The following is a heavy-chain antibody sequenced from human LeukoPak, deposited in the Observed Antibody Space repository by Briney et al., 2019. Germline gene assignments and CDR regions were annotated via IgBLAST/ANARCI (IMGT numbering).Heavy chain of an antibody. J-gene: IGHJ5*02. V-gene: IGHV4-59*08. Sequence: SETLSLTCTVSGGSISSYYWSWIRQPPGKGLEWIGYIYYSGSTNYNPSLKSRVTISVDTSKNQFSLKLSSVTAADTAVYYCARQFKGVAGCCFAPGGRGTLVTVSA. CDR1: GGSISSYY. CDR2: IYYSGST. CDR3: ARQFKGVAGCCFAP. D-gene: IGHD6-19*01.